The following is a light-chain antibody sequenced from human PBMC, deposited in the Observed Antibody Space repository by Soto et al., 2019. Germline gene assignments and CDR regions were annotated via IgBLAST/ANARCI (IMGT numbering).Light chain of an antibody. J-gene: IGLJ1*01. CDR2: EVT. Sequence: QSALTQPPSVSGSPGQSVAISCTGDSSDVGSYNRVSWYQQSPGTAPKLIIYEVTTRPSGVPDRFSGSKSGNTASLTISGLQAEDEADYYCNSYTISGTYVSGTGTKVTVL. V-gene: IGLV2-18*02. CDR3: NSYTISGTYV. CDR1: SSDVGSYNR.